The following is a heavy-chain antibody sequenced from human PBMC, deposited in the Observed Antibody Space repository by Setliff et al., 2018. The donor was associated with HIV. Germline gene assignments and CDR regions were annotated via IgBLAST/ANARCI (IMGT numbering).Heavy chain of an antibody. J-gene: IGHJ5*02. Sequence: SETLSLTCTVSGGSITSGGYNWIWIRQHPEKGLEWIGYVDFGFRRYYNPSLKSQVIISVYTPKNQFSLTFNSVTAADTAVYYCVRHHDSDFSGDPDWFDPWGQGILVTVSS. CDR1: GGSITSGGYN. CDR3: VRHHDSDFSGDPDWFDP. V-gene: IGHV4-31*01. CDR2: VDFGFRR. D-gene: IGHD2-15*01.